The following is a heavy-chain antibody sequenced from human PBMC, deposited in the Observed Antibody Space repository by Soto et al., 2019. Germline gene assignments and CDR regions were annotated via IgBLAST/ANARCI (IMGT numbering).Heavy chain of an antibody. CDR2: IQYNGYS. D-gene: IGHD3-10*01. J-gene: IGHJ6*02. CDR3: ARHGFGSLHGLVDV. Sequence: QVQLQESGPGLVKPSETLSLTCTVSGGSITNYYCSWFRQPPGKGLEWIGYIQYNGYSAYNLSLTMRVTLSMDTSKTQFSLMLESVTATDTAVYYCARHGFGSLHGLVDVWGQGPTVIVSS. CDR1: GGSITNYY. V-gene: IGHV4-59*08.